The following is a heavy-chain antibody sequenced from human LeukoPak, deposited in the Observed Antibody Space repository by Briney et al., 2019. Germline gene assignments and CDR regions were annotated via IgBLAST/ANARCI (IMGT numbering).Heavy chain of an antibody. D-gene: IGHD4/OR15-4a*01. CDR2: ISSSGGST. V-gene: IGHV3-64*01. CDR3: SRRANSMDV. Sequence: GGSLRLSCAASVFTLSRYGMHWVRQAPGKGLEYVSAISSSGGSTYYAHSVKGRFTISRDNSKNTLYLQMGSLRAEDMVVYYYSRRANSMDVWGKGTPVTVSS. CDR1: VFTLSRYG. J-gene: IGHJ6*04.